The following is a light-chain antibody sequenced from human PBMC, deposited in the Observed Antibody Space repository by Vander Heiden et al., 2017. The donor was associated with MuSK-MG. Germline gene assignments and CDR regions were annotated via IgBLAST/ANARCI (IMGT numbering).Light chain of an antibody. V-gene: IGKV3-15*01. J-gene: IGKJ2*02. CDR3: QQYNNWPDMCT. CDR2: GAS. CDR1: QSVNGK. Sequence: EMILTQSPATLSVSPGERATLSCRASQSVNGKLAWYQQKSGQAPRLLIYGASTRATGVPARFSGGGSGSEFTLTINSLQSEDSGVYYCQQYNNWPDMCTFGQGTTLEIK.